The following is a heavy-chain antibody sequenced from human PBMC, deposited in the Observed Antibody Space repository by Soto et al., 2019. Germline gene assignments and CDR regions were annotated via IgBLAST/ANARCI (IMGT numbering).Heavy chain of an antibody. J-gene: IGHJ5*02. Sequence: ASVKVSCKASGYTFTGYYMHWVRQAPGQGLEWMGWINPNSGGTNYAQKFQGWVTMTRDTSISTAYMELSRLRSDDTAVYYCARGPACGGDCYSWFDPWAREPWSPSPQ. CDR1: GYTFTGYY. D-gene: IGHD2-21*02. CDR2: INPNSGGT. V-gene: IGHV1-2*04. CDR3: ARGPACGGDCYSWFDP.